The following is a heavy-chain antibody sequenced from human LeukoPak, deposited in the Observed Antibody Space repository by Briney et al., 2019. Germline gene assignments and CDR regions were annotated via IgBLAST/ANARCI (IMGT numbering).Heavy chain of an antibody. CDR3: AKDQVTMVRGVSYYYYYGMDV. V-gene: IGHV3-23*01. CDR1: GFTFSSYA. D-gene: IGHD3-10*01. J-gene: IGHJ6*02. Sequence: PGGSLRLSCAASGFTFSSYAMSWVRQAPGKGLEWVSAISGSGGSTYYADSVKGRFTISRDNSKNTLYLQMNSLRAEDTAVYYCAKDQVTMVRGVSYYYYYGMDVWGQGTTVTVSS. CDR2: ISGSGGST.